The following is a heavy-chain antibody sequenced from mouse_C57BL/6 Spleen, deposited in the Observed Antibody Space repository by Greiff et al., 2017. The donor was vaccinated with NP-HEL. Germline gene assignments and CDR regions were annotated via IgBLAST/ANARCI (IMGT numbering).Heavy chain of an antibody. D-gene: IGHD1-1*01. V-gene: IGHV1-7*01. CDR1: GCTFTSYW. CDR3: ALLTTVVASFDY. CDR2: INPSSGYT. Sequence: VQLQQSGAELAKPGASVKLSCKASGCTFTSYWMHWVKQRPGQGLEWIGYINPSSGYTKYNQKFKDKATLTADKSSSTAYMQLSSLTYEASSVYYCALLTTVVASFDYWGQGTTLTVSS. J-gene: IGHJ2*01.